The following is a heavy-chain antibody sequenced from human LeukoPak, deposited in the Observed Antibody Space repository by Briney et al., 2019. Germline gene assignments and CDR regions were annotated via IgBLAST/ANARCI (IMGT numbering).Heavy chain of an antibody. J-gene: IGHJ4*02. D-gene: IGHD3-22*01. V-gene: IGHV3-21*01. CDR2: ISSSSSYI. CDR3: ARDVTYYYDTSGDK. Sequence: GGSLRLSCAASGFTFSSYSMNWVRQAPGKGLEWVSSISSSSSYIYYADSVKGRFTISRDNANNSLYLQMNSLRVEDTAVYYCARDVTYYYDTSGDKWGQGTLVIVSS. CDR1: GFTFSSYS.